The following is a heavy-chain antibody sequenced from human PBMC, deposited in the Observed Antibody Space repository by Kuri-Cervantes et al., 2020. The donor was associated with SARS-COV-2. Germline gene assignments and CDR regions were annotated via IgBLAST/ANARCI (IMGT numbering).Heavy chain of an antibody. CDR3: ARDSITMVQGVTSDAFDI. Sequence: LPLTCAASGFTFSDYYMSWIRQAPGKGLEWVSYISSSGSTIYYADSVKGRFTISRDNAKNSLYLQMNSLRAEDTAVYYCARDSITMVQGVTSDAFDIWGQGTMVTVSS. V-gene: IGHV3-11*01. J-gene: IGHJ3*02. CDR1: GFTFSDYY. CDR2: ISSSGSTI. D-gene: IGHD3-10*01.